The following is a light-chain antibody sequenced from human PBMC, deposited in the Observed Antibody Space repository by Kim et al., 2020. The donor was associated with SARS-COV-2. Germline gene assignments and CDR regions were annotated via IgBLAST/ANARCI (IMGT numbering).Light chain of an antibody. J-gene: IGKJ1*01. CDR2: AAS. CDR1: QDIANS. V-gene: IGKV1-27*01. Sequence: SASVGDRVTITCRASQDIANSLAWYQRKPGKVPKLLIYAASTLQSGVPSRFSGSGSGTEFTLTIGSLQTEDVATYYCQKYNSAPWTFGQGPRWIS. CDR3: QKYNSAPWT.